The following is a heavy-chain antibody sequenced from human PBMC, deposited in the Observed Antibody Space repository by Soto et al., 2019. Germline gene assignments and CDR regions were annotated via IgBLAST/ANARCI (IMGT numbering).Heavy chain of an antibody. CDR1: GGSISSGGYY. CDR2: MYYSGST. CDR3: ARGVTMVRGVALFYFDY. J-gene: IGHJ4*02. V-gene: IGHV4-31*03. D-gene: IGHD3-10*01. Sequence: QVQLQESGPGLVKPSQTLSLTCTVSGGSISSGGYYWSWIRQHPGKGLEWIGYMYYSGSTYYDPALKSRITLSVATSNKKFSLKRSSGTAADTAVYYCARGVTMVRGVALFYFDYWGQGTLVTVSS.